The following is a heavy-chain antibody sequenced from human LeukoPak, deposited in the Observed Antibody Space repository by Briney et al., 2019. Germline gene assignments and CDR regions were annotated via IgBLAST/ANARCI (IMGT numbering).Heavy chain of an antibody. Sequence: PSETLSLTCTASGGSISSGGYYWSWIRQHPGKGLEWIGYIYYSGSTYYNPSLKSRVTISADTSKNQFSLKLSSVTAADTAVYYCARDEGEGFDPWGQGTLVTVSS. V-gene: IGHV4-31*03. CDR3: ARDEGEGFDP. CDR1: GGSISSGGYY. CDR2: IYYSGST. D-gene: IGHD3-10*01. J-gene: IGHJ5*02.